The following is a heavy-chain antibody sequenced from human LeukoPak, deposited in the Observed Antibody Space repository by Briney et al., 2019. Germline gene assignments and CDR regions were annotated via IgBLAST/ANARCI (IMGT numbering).Heavy chain of an antibody. V-gene: IGHV3-74*01. Sequence: GGSLRLSCAASGFTFSSYWMHWVRHAPGKGLVWVSRINTDGSSTSYADSVKGRFTISRDNAKNTLYLQMNSLRAEDTAVYYCASTYSSSRPLDIWGQGTMVTVSS. CDR2: INTDGSST. J-gene: IGHJ3*02. CDR1: GFTFSSYW. CDR3: ASTYSSSRPLDI. D-gene: IGHD6-13*01.